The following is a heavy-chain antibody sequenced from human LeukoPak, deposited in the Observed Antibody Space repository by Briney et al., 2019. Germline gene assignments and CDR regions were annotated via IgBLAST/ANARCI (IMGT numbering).Heavy chain of an antibody. Sequence: GGSLRLSCAASRFTFSSYSRNWVRQAPGKGLEWVSCISSSSSTIYYADSVKGRFTISRDNAKNTLYLQMNSLRTEDTAVYYCARDQLYCTGGICYFDYWGQGTLVTVSS. D-gene: IGHD2-8*02. CDR1: RFTFSSYS. J-gene: IGHJ4*02. CDR3: ARDQLYCTGGICYFDY. CDR2: ISSSSSTI. V-gene: IGHV3-48*04.